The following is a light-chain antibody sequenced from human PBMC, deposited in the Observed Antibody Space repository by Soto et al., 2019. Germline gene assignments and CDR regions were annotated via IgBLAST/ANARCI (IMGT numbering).Light chain of an antibody. J-gene: IGLJ1*01. CDR1: SSDVGGCNF. Sequence: QSALTQPASVSGSPGQSITISCTGTSSDVGGCNFVSWYQHHPGKAPKLMIYEVSHRPSGVSVRFSGSKSDNTASLTISGLQAEDEADYYCSSYTSSNTPYGFGTGTRSPS. CDR3: SSYTSSNTPYG. CDR2: EVS. V-gene: IGLV2-14*01.